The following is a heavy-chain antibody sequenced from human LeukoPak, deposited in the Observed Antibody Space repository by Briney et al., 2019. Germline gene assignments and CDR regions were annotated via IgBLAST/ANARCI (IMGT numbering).Heavy chain of an antibody. CDR1: GFTLTSYA. Sequence: GGSLRLSCAASGFTLTSYAVHWVRQAPAKGLEWVAVMSIDGTDKYYADSVKGRFTISRDNARNILYLQMNSLRAEDTAVYYCAKNKGAGSGSYYYYPDYWGQGTQVTVSS. V-gene: IGHV3-30*18. J-gene: IGHJ4*02. D-gene: IGHD1-26*01. CDR2: MSIDGTDK. CDR3: AKNKGAGSGSYYYYPDY.